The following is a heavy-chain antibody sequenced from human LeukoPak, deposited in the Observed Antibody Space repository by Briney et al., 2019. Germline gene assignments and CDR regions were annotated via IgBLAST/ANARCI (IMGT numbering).Heavy chain of an antibody. D-gene: IGHD5-18*01. CDR2: IIPILGIA. V-gene: IGHV1-69*04. J-gene: IGHJ4*02. CDR1: GGTFSSYA. Sequence: SVKVSCKASGGTFSSYAISWVRQPPGQGLEWMGRIIPILGIANYAQKFQGRVTITADKSTRTAYMSPSDLRAEDTAVYYCARVDTAMVIDYWGQGTLVTVSS. CDR3: ARVDTAMVIDY.